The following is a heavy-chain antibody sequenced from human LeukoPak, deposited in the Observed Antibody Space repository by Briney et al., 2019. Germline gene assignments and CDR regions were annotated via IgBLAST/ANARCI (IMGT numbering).Heavy chain of an antibody. Sequence: GGSLRLSCAASGFTFDDYAMHWVRQAPGKGLEWVSGISWNSGSIGYADSAKGRFTISRDNAKNSLYLQMNSLRAEDTALYYCAKDRVSVIRVIDYWGQGTLVTVSS. CDR2: ISWNSGSI. CDR3: AKDRVSVIRVIDY. D-gene: IGHD2-21*01. CDR1: GFTFDDYA. V-gene: IGHV3-9*01. J-gene: IGHJ4*02.